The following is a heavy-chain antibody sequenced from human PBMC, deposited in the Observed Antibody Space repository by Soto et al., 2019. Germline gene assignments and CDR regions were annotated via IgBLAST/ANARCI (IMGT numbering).Heavy chain of an antibody. V-gene: IGHV1-69*12. CDR2: IIPIFGTA. CDR3: ARDLPLAVAGTNWFDP. J-gene: IGHJ5*02. Sequence: QVQLVQSGAEVKKPGSSVKVSCKASGGTFSSYAISWVRQAPGQGLEWMGGIIPIFGTANNAQKFQGRVTITAGESQSTAYMELSSLRSEDTAVYYCARDLPLAVAGTNWFDPWGQGTLVTVSS. D-gene: IGHD6-19*01. CDR1: GGTFSSYA.